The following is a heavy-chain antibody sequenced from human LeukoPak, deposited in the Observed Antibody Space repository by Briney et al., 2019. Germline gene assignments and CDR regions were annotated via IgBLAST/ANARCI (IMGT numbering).Heavy chain of an antibody. Sequence: SGPTLVNPTQTLTLTCTFSGFSLSTSGMCVSWIRQPPGKALEWLARIDWDDDKYYSTSLKTRLTISKDTSKNQVVLTMTNMDPVDTATYCCARTPIYCSGGSCYLYYFDYWGQGTLVTVSS. CDR2: IDWDDDK. V-gene: IGHV2-70*11. D-gene: IGHD2-15*01. CDR3: ARTPIYCSGGSCYLYYFDY. J-gene: IGHJ4*02. CDR1: GFSLSTSGMC.